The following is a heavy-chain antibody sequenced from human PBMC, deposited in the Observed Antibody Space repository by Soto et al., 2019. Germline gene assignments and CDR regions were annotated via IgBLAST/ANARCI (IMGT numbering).Heavy chain of an antibody. CDR2: LNAGNGDT. CDR3: ARDRDLSVSGY. Sequence: ASVKVSCKASGYTFTDYAIHWVRQAPGQRLEWMGWLNAGNGDTRYSQKFQGRVTITRDTSTSTAHMELRSLRSDDTAVYYCARDRDLSVSGYWGQGTLVTVSS. CDR1: GYTFTDYA. D-gene: IGHD3-16*02. J-gene: IGHJ4*02. V-gene: IGHV1-3*01.